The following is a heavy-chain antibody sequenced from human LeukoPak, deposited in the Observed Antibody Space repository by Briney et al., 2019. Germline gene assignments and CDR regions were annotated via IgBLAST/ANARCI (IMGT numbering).Heavy chain of an antibody. CDR2: IYYSGNT. CDR1: GGSISRYY. Sequence: SETLSLTCTVSGGSISRYYWSWLRQPPGKGLEGVGYIYYSGNTNYNPSLKSRVTISVDTSKNQFSLKLSSVTAADTAVYYCARVGEYYDYYFDYWGQGTLVTVSS. V-gene: IGHV4-59*01. J-gene: IGHJ4*02. D-gene: IGHD3-22*01. CDR3: ARVGEYYDYYFDY.